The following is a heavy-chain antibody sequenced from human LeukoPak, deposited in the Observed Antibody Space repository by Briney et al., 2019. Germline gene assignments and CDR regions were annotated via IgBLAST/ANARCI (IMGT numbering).Heavy chain of an antibody. CDR2: IYYSGST. Sequence: SETLSLTCTVSGGSISSYYWSWIRQPPGKGLEWIGYIYYSGSTNYNPSLKSRVTISVDTSKNQFSLKLSSVTAADTAVYYCASQPVAGTFNVIYHFPYNNWFDSWGQGTLVTVSS. CDR1: GGSISSYY. D-gene: IGHD6-19*01. V-gene: IGHV4-59*08. CDR3: ASQPVAGTFNVIYHFPYNNWFDS. J-gene: IGHJ5*01.